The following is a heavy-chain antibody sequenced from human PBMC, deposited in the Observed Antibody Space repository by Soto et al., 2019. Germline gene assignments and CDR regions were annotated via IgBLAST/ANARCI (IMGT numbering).Heavy chain of an antibody. CDR3: ARGLLGYCTSGVCRSWRFDP. J-gene: IGHJ5*02. V-gene: IGHV1-69*08. Sequence: GASVKVSCKTSGGTFSNDIITWVRQAPGQGLEWMGRIIPLLDTTNYAQKFQGRVTITADKSTGTAYMELNSLRSEDTAVYYCARGLLGYCTSGVCRSWRFDPWGQGTLVTVSS. CDR1: GGTFSNDI. D-gene: IGHD2-8*01. CDR2: IIPLLDTT.